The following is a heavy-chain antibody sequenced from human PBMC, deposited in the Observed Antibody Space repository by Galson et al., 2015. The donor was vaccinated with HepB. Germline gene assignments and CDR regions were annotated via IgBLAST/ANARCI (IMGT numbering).Heavy chain of an antibody. D-gene: IGHD2-2*01. V-gene: IGHV3-33*01. J-gene: IGHJ5*02. Sequence: LRLSCAASGFTFSSYGMHWVRQAPGKGLEWVAVIWYDGSNKYYADSVKGRFTISRDNSKNTLYLQMNSLRAEDTAVYYCARDPLQSSTDVVVPAAIGWFDPWGQGTLVTVSS. CDR3: ARDPLQSSTDVVVPAAIGWFDP. CDR2: IWYDGSNK. CDR1: GFTFSSYG.